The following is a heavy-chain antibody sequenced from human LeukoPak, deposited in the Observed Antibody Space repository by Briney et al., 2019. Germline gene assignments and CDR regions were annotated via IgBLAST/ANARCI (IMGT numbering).Heavy chain of an antibody. CDR3: ARDARVHMIVVVIGXYGMD. D-gene: IGHD3-22*01. CDR2: ISYDGSNK. J-gene: IGHJ6*01. Sequence: GGSLRLSCAASGFTFSSYAMHWVRQAPGKRLEGVAVISYDGSNKYYADSVKGRFTISRDNSKNTLYLQMNSLRAEDTAVYYCARDARVHMIVVVIGXYGMD. CDR1: GFTFSSYA. V-gene: IGHV3-30-3*01.